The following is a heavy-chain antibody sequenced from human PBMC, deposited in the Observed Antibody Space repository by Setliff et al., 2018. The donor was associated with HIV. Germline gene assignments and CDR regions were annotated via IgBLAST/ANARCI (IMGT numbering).Heavy chain of an antibody. V-gene: IGHV1-69*10. CDR1: GGTFSIYV. CDR3: AGSAHSYSYMGYYYHTMDV. J-gene: IGHJ6*02. Sequence: ASVKVSCKTSGGTFSIYVITWVRQAPGQGLEWMGGMPPILGMGDFAQKFQGRVTITADASTRTAYMELGSLTSDDTAVYYCAGSAHSYSYMGYYYHTMDVWGQGTTVTVSS. CDR2: MPPILGMG. D-gene: IGHD4-4*01.